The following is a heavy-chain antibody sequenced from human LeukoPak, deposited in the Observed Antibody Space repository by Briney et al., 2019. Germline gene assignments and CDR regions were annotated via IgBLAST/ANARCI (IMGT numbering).Heavy chain of an antibody. Sequence: GGSLRLSCAASGFTFSSYAMSWVRQAPGKGLEWVSVIYSGGSTYYADSVKGRFTISRDNSKNTLYLQMNSLRAEDTAVYYCARDHNTIFGYYGMDVWGQGTTVTVSS. V-gene: IGHV3-53*01. CDR2: IYSGGST. D-gene: IGHD3-3*01. J-gene: IGHJ6*02. CDR1: GFTFSSYA. CDR3: ARDHNTIFGYYGMDV.